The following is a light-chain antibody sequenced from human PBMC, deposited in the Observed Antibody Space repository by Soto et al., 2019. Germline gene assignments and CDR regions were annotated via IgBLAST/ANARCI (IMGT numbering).Light chain of an antibody. CDR1: RSISNW. J-gene: IGKJ4*01. Sequence: QITQSASTLSRSLSYRVTITCRASRSISNWVAWYQQKPGKAPKLLIYEASSLESGVPSRFSGSGSGTEFTLTISSLQPDDFATYYCQQYTSYPLTFGGGTKVDIK. CDR3: QQYTSYPLT. V-gene: IGKV1-5*03. CDR2: EAS.